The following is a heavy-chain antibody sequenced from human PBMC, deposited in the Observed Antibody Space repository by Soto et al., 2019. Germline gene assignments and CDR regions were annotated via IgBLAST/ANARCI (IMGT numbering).Heavy chain of an antibody. CDR1: GGSISSGDYY. D-gene: IGHD1-1*01. CDR3: ARWNVGYYGMDV. Sequence: SETLSLPCTVSGGSISSGDYYWSWIRQPPGKGLEWIGYIYYSGSTYYNPSLKSRVTISVDTSKNQFSLKLSSVTAADTAVYYCARWNVGYYGMDVWGQGTTVTVSS. CDR2: IYYSGST. V-gene: IGHV4-30-4*01. J-gene: IGHJ6*02.